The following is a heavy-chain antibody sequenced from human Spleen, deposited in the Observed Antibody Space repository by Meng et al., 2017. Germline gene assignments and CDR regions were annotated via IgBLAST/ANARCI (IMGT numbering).Heavy chain of an antibody. Sequence: SETLSLTCTVSGYSISSGYYWGWIRQPPGKGLEWIGSIYHSGSTNYNPSLKSRVTISVDTSKNQFSLKLSSVTAADTAVYYCARVGRNDFWSGYPYYYYYGMDVWGQGTTVTVSS. D-gene: IGHD3-3*01. CDR1: GYSISSGYY. CDR3: ARVGRNDFWSGYPYYYYYGMDV. J-gene: IGHJ6*02. V-gene: IGHV4-38-2*02. CDR2: IYHSGST.